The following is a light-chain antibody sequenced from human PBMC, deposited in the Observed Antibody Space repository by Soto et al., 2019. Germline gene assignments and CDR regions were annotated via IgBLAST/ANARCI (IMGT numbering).Light chain of an antibody. J-gene: IGLJ1*01. CDR2: EVS. CDR1: SSDVGGHNY. CDR3: SSYTSSSTYV. Sequence: QSVLAQPASVSGSPGQSITISCTGTSSDVGGHNYVSWYQQHPGRAPKLMIYEVSNRPSGVSNRFSGSKSSNTASLTMSGLQPEDEADYYCSSYTSSSTYVFGTGTKVTV. V-gene: IGLV2-14*01.